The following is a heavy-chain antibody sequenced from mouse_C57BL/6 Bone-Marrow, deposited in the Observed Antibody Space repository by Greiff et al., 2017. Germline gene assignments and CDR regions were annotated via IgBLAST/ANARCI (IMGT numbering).Heavy chain of an antibody. CDR2: IYPGSGNT. Sequence: VKLVASGAELVRPGASVTLSCKASGYTFTDYYINWVKQRPGQGLEWIARIYPGSGNTYYNEKFKGKATLTAEKSSSTAYMQLSSLTSEDSAVYFCARGDFAYWGQGTLVTVSA. CDR3: ARGDFAY. CDR1: GYTFTDYY. J-gene: IGHJ3*01. V-gene: IGHV1-76*01.